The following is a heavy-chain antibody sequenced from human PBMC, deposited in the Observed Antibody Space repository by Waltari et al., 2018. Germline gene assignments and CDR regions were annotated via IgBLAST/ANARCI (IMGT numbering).Heavy chain of an antibody. V-gene: IGHV5-51*01. D-gene: IGHD4-17*01. Sequence: EVQLVQSGAEVKKPGESLQISCKGSGYSFSTYWIGWVRQMPGKGLEWMGSIYPGDSDSRSSPSCHGQVTISAAKSISTAYLQWSSLKASDTAMYYCARRDGDLFAYWGQGTLVTVSS. CDR3: ARRDGDLFAY. CDR1: GYSFSTYW. J-gene: IGHJ4*02. CDR2: IYPGDSDS.